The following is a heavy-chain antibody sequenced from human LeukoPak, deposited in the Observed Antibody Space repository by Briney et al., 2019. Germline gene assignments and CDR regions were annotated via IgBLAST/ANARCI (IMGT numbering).Heavy chain of an antibody. J-gene: IGHJ4*02. D-gene: IGHD1-26*01. CDR1: GGSFCGYY. V-gene: IGHV4-34*01. CDR2: INHSGST. Sequence: SETLSLTCAVYGGSFCGYYWSWIRQPPGKGLEWIGEINHSGSTNYNPSLKSRVTISVDTSKNQFSLKLSSVTAADTAVYDCARAGMGYSGSYYVDYWGQGTLVTVSS. CDR3: ARAGMGYSGSYYVDY.